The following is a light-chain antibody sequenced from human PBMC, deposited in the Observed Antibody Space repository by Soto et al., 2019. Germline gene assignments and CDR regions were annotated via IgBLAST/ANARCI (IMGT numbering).Light chain of an antibody. V-gene: IGKV3-20*01. Sequence: IVLKHSLGTLSLSPRERATLSCRASQSVSNNYLAWYQQKPGQAPRLLIYGASNRATGIPDRFSGSGSGTDFTLTISRLEPEDFAVYYCQQYGRSGTFGQGSNVDVK. CDR2: GAS. CDR3: QQYGRSGT. J-gene: IGKJ1*01. CDR1: QSVSNNY.